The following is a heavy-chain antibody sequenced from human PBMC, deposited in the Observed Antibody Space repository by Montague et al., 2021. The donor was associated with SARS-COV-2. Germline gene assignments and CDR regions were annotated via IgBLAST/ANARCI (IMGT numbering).Heavy chain of an antibody. CDR3: ARTHYDNLPGYYYDMDV. J-gene: IGHJ6*02. Sequence: PALVKPTQTLTLTCTFSGFSLSTSGMCVSWIRQPPGKALEWLARLDWDDDKYYSTPLKTRLTISKDTSKNQVVLTMTNMDPVDTATYYCARTHYDNLPGYYYDMDVWGQGTTVTVSS. CDR1: GFSLSTSGMC. D-gene: IGHD3-9*01. V-gene: IGHV2-70*11. CDR2: LDWDDDK.